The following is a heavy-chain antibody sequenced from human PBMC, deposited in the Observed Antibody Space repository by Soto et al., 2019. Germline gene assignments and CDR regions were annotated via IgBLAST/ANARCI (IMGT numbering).Heavy chain of an antibody. D-gene: IGHD2-15*01. CDR1: GYSFTSYW. V-gene: IGHV5-51*01. CDR3: VKQAHGLDGVAFDY. CDR2: IYPADSDT. Sequence: GESLKISCKGSGYSFTSYWIGWVRQMPGKGLEWMGIIYPADSDTRYSPSFQGQVTISADKSITTVYLQWSSLRPEDTAIYYCVKQAHGLDGVAFDYWGQGTQVTVSS. J-gene: IGHJ4*02.